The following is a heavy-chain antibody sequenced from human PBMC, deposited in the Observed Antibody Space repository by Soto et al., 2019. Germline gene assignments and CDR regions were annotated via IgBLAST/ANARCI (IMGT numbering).Heavy chain of an antibody. Sequence: SVKVSCKASGGPFSNYVVNWVRQAPGQGLEWMGRIIPISGAANYAQKFQGRVTITADKSTSTSYMELSSLRSEDTAVYYCARDMTRTVVPYFDFWGQGTLVTVSS. D-gene: IGHD1-7*01. CDR2: IIPISGAA. CDR3: ARDMTRTVVPYFDF. J-gene: IGHJ4*02. CDR1: GGPFSNYV. V-gene: IGHV1-69*06.